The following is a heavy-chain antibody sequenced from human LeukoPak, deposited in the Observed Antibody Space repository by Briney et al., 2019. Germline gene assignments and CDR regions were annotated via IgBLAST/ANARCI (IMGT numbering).Heavy chain of an antibody. J-gene: IGHJ6*03. Sequence: ASVKVSCKASGYTFTGYYMHWVRQAPGQGLEWMGWINPNSGGTNYAQKFQGRVTMTRDTSISTAYMELSRLRSDDTAVYYCATDAVSAAIHYYYYMDVWGKGTTVTVSS. CDR2: INPNSGGT. CDR1: GYTFTGYY. V-gene: IGHV1-2*02. CDR3: ATDAVSAAIHYYYYMDV. D-gene: IGHD2-21*02.